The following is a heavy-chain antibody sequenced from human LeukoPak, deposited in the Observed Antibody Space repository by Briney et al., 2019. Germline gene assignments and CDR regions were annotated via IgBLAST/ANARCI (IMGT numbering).Heavy chain of an antibody. D-gene: IGHD2-15*01. V-gene: IGHV4-59*02. J-gene: IGHJ3*02. CDR3: ATWSVRMDAFDI. CDR2: IFYSGST. Sequence: PSETLSLTCSVSGGSVNNYFWSWIRQPPGKGLEWIGSIFYSGSTNYNPSPKSRVTTSVDTSKNQFSLKLSSVTAADTAVYYCATWSVRMDAFDIWGQGTMVTVSS. CDR1: GGSVNNYF.